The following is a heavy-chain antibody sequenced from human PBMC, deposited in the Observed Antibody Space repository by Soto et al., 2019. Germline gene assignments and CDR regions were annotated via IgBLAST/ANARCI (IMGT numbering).Heavy chain of an antibody. CDR2: IRPDGSET. CDR1: GFTFTDFY. Sequence: EVRLVQSGGGLVQPGGSLRLSCVGSGFTFTDFYMNWVRQAPGKGLEWVANIRPDGSETNYVESVKGRFTTSRDNAKNSLFLKMNSLRADDTAVYYCAGWGGHDYNYWGQGILVTVSS. D-gene: IGHD4-4*01. V-gene: IGHV3-7*01. CDR3: AGWGGHDYNY. J-gene: IGHJ4*02.